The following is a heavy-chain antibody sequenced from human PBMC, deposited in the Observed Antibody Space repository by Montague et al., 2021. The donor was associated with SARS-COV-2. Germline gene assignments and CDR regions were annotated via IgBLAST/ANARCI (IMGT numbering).Heavy chain of an antibody. D-gene: IGHD2-15*01. Sequence: CAISGDSVSSNVAAWNWIRQSPSRGLEWLGRTYYRSEWYSDYSVSVKSRISINPDTSKNQFSLQLNSVTPEDTAVYYCARAERGSCGDGNCYQYFFNYWGQGTLVTVSS. V-gene: IGHV6-1*01. CDR2: TYYRSEWYS. CDR1: GDSVSSNVAA. J-gene: IGHJ4*02. CDR3: ARAERGSCGDGNCYQYFFNY.